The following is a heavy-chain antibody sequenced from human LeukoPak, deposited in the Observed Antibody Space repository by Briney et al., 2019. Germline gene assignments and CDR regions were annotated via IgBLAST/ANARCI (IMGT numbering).Heavy chain of an antibody. D-gene: IGHD5-18*01. Sequence: SETLSLTCTVSGGSISSYYWSWIRQPPGKGLEWIGYIYYSGSTNYKSSLKSRVTISVDTSKNQFSLKLSSVAAADTAVYYCARTTEGGYSYGYFYYYYMDVWGKGTTVTISS. CDR1: GGSISSYY. J-gene: IGHJ6*03. V-gene: IGHV4-59*01. CDR2: IYYSGST. CDR3: ARTTEGGYSYGYFYYYYMDV.